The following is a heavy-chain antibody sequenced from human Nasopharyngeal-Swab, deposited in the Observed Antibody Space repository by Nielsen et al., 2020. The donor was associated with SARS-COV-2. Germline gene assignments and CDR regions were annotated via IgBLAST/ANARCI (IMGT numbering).Heavy chain of an antibody. V-gene: IGHV1-69*13. CDR2: IIPIFGTA. D-gene: IGHD3-10*01. J-gene: IGHJ6*02. CDR3: ARIMVRGVIISGYYYGMDV. CDR1: VCTFSSYA. Sequence: SSVNVSCKASVCTFSSYAISWVRQAPGQGLEWMGGIIPIFGTANYAQKFQGRVMITADESTSTAYMELSSLRSEDTAVYYCARIMVRGVIISGYYYGMDVWGQGTTVTVSS.